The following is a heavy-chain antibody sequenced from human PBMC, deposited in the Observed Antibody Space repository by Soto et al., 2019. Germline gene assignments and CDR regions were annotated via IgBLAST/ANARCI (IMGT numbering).Heavy chain of an antibody. Sequence: SETLSLTCTVSGGSVSIGSHYWSWIRQPPGKGLEWIAYIYHSGSTDYNPSLKRRVSISVDLSKNQFYLRLDSVTAADTAVYYCARDRSDAISSYDAFDTWGPGTMVTVS. D-gene: IGHD6-6*01. J-gene: IGHJ3*02. CDR3: ARDRSDAISSYDAFDT. CDR1: GGSVSIGSHY. V-gene: IGHV4-61*01. CDR2: IYHSGST.